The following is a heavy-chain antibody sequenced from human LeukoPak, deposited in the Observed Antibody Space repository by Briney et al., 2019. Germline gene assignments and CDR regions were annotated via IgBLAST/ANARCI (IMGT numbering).Heavy chain of an antibody. CDR3: AKDYYALLWFGEFNRKYYFDY. CDR1: GFTFSSYW. CDR2: ISGSGGER. D-gene: IGHD3-10*01. J-gene: IGHJ4*02. V-gene: IGHV3-23*01. Sequence: PGGSLRLSCAASGFTFSSYWMIWIRQAPGKGLQWVSGISGSGGERYYTESVKGRFTISRDNSKNTLYLQMNSLRAEDTAVYYCAKDYYALLWFGEFNRKYYFDYWGQGTLVTVSS.